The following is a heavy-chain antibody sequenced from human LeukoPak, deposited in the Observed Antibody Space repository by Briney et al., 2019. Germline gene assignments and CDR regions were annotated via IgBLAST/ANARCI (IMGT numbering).Heavy chain of an antibody. CDR1: GYTFTSYW. V-gene: IGHV5-51*01. CDR3: ATRDGHLAYPFDS. D-gene: IGHD3-16*01. CDR2: IYPRDSST. Sequence: GESLKISFKGSGYTFTSYWIAGVRHMPGKGLEWVGVIYPRDSSTSYSPSFQGQVTISADRSISTAYLQWSSLKASDTAMYYCATRDGHLAYPFDSWGQGTLVTVSS. J-gene: IGHJ4*02.